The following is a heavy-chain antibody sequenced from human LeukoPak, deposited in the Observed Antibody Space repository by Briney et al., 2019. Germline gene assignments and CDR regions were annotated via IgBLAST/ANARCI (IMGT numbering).Heavy chain of an antibody. D-gene: IGHD2-2*01. Sequence: GGSLRLSCAASGFTFDDYGMSWVRQAPGKGLEWVSAISGSGGSTYYADSVKGRFTISRDNSKNTLYLQMNSLRAEDTAVYYCAKDTRAVSTSCPSSYWGQGTLVTVSS. V-gene: IGHV3-23*01. CDR1: GFTFDDYG. J-gene: IGHJ4*02. CDR3: AKDTRAVSTSCPSSY. CDR2: ISGSGGST.